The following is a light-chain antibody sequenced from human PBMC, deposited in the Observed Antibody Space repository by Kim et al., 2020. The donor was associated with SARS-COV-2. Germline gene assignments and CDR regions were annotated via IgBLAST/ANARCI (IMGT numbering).Light chain of an antibody. CDR1: QGISSY. CDR3: RQYYSYPWT. Sequence: ASTGDRVTITCRARQGISSYLAWYQQKPGKAPKLLIYAASALQSGVPSRFSGSGSETDFSLTISCLQSEDFATYFCRQYYSYPWTFGKGTKVDIK. CDR2: AAS. V-gene: IGKV1-8*01. J-gene: IGKJ1*01.